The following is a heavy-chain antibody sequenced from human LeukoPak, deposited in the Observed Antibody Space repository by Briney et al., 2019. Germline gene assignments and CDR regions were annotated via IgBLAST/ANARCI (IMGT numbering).Heavy chain of an antibody. J-gene: IGHJ4*02. Sequence: GSLRPSCATSGFTFSDYYMSWIRPAPGEGLGGVSYISSSGSTIYYADSVKGRFTISRDNAKNSVFLEMNSLRVDDSAVYYCVRGPPYGTRSDYFDYWGQGTLVTVSS. CDR2: ISSSGSTI. CDR1: GFTFSDYY. V-gene: IGHV3-11*04. D-gene: IGHD3-10*01. CDR3: VRGPPYGTRSDYFDY.